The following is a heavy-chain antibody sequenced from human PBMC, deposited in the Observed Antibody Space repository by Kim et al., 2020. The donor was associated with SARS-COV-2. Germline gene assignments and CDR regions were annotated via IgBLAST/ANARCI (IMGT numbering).Heavy chain of an antibody. CDR2: IYYSGST. CDR1: GGSISSHY. D-gene: IGHD5-18*01. CDR3: ARGPGGYNYGNDAFNI. J-gene: IGHJ3*02. V-gene: IGHV4-59*11. Sequence: SETLSLTCIVSGGSISSHYWSWIRQPPGMGLEWIGYIYYSGSTNYNPSLKSRVTMSVDTSKKQFSLKLSSVTAVDTAVYYCARGPGGYNYGNDAFNIWGQGTMVTVSS.